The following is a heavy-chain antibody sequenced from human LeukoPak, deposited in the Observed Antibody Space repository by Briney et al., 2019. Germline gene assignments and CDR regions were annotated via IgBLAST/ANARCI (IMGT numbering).Heavy chain of an antibody. CDR2: IYYSGST. V-gene: IGHV4-59*01. J-gene: IGHJ6*02. D-gene: IGHD3-10*01. CDR3: ARYYGSGYYYYGMDV. CDR1: GGSISSYY. Sequence: SETLSLTCTVSGGSISSYYWSWIRQPPGKGLEWIGYIYYSGSTNYNPSLKSRVTISVDTSKNQFSLKLSSVTAADTAVYYCARYYGSGYYYYGMDVWGQGTTVTVSS.